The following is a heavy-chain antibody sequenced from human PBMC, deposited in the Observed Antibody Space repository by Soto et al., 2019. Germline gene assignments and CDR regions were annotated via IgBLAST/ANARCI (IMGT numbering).Heavy chain of an antibody. CDR2: ISYDGSNK. J-gene: IGHJ6*02. D-gene: IGHD3-3*01. Sequence: QVQLVESGGGVVQPGRSLRLSCAASGFTFSSYAMHWVRQAPGKGLEWVAVISYDGSNKYYADSVKGRFTISRDNSKNPRYLQMNRLRAEDTAVYYCARDLYYDFWSGYYTQHYYYDGMDVWGQGTTVTVSS. CDR3: ARDLYYDFWSGYYTQHYYYDGMDV. V-gene: IGHV3-30-3*01. CDR1: GFTFSSYA.